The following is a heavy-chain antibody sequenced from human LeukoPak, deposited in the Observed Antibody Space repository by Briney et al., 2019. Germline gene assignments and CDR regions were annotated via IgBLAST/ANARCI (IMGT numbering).Heavy chain of an antibody. Sequence: ASVKVSCKASGYTFTSYAMHWVRQAPGQRLEWMGWINAGNGSTKYSQKFQGRVTITRDTSASTAYMELSSLRSEDTAVYYCASVGATTHHYYGMDVWGQGTTVTVSS. J-gene: IGHJ6*02. CDR1: GYTFTSYA. CDR3: ASVGATTHHYYGMDV. D-gene: IGHD1-26*01. CDR2: INAGNGST. V-gene: IGHV1-3*01.